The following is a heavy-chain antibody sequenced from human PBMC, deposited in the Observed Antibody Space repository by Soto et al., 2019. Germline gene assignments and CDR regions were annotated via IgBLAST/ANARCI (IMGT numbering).Heavy chain of an antibody. Sequence: QVQLVESGGGVVQPGRSLRLSCAASGFTFSTSGMHWVRQAPGKGLEWVAIISYDGTNKYYADSVKGRFTLSRDNSKNTVFLQMNSLRPEDTAMYYCAKDRILDTRQVGVSTVPWFDPWRQGTLVTVSS. CDR3: AKDRILDTRQVGVSTVPWFDP. J-gene: IGHJ5*02. V-gene: IGHV3-30*18. CDR1: GFTFSTSG. CDR2: ISYDGTNK. D-gene: IGHD5-18*01.